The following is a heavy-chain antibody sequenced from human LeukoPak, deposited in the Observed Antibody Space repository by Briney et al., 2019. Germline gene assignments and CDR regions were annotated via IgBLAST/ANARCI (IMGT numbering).Heavy chain of an antibody. CDR3: ARGLLVSGYGLFDY. Sequence: ASVKDSCKASGYTFTDYYIHWVRQAPGGGLEWMGWMNPNSGGTNYAQKFQGRVTMTRDTSISTAYMELSTLRSDDTAVYYCARGLLVSGYGLFDYWGQGTLVTVSS. CDR1: GYTFTDYY. V-gene: IGHV1-2*02. CDR2: MNPNSGGT. D-gene: IGHD5-12*01. J-gene: IGHJ4*02.